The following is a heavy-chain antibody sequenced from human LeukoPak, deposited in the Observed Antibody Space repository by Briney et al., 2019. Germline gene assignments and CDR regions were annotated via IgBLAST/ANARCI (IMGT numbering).Heavy chain of an antibody. CDR1: GGSTSSGSYY. J-gene: IGHJ4*02. D-gene: IGHD4-17*01. Sequence: SETLSLTCTVSGGSTSSGSYYWSWIRQPAGKELEWIVRIYTSGSTNYNPSLKSRVTISVDTSKNQFSLKLSSVTAADTAVYYCARDRAPGGFYGDFPFDYWGQGTLVTVSS. CDR3: ARDRAPGGFYGDFPFDY. V-gene: IGHV4-61*02. CDR2: IYTSGST.